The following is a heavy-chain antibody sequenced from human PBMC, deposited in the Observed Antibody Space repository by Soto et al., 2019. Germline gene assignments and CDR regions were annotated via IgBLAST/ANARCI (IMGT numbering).Heavy chain of an antibody. V-gene: IGHV3-30-3*01. CDR3: ARPYSSSWYRDYYYGMDV. CDR1: GFTFSSYA. J-gene: IGHJ6*02. Sequence: QVQLVESGGGVVQPGRSLRLSCAASGFTFSSYAMHWVRQAPGKGLEWVAVISYDGSNKYYADSVKGRFTISRDNSKNTLYLQMNSLRAEDTAVYYCARPYSSSWYRDYYYGMDVWGQGTTVTVSS. D-gene: IGHD6-13*01. CDR2: ISYDGSNK.